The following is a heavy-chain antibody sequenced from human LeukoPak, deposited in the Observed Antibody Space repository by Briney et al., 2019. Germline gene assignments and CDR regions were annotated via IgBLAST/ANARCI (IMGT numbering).Heavy chain of an antibody. V-gene: IGHV4-4*02. CDR3: ARVAWIPIGGVIVTAFDY. CDR1: GGSISGDSW. J-gene: IGHJ4*02. Sequence: SETLPLTCAVSGGSISGDSWWSWVRQSPGKGLEWIGEIHHSGDTDYNSSLKSRVTISLDKSKTQFSLTLNSVTAADTAVYYCARVAWIPIGGVIVTAFDYWGQGTLVTVSS. D-gene: IGHD3-16*02. CDR2: IHHSGDT.